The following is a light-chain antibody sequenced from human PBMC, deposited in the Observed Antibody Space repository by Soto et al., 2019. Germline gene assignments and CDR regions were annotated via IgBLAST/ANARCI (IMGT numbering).Light chain of an antibody. V-gene: IGKV3-11*01. CDR1: QSVRTY. J-gene: IGKJ5*01. Sequence: EIVLTQSPVTLSLSPGERATLSCRASQSVRTYLAWYQVKPGQAPRLLIYDASSRASGVPARFSGSGSGTDFTLTISRLEPEDFALYYCQQRNSWPPITFGQGTRLEI. CDR2: DAS. CDR3: QQRNSWPPIT.